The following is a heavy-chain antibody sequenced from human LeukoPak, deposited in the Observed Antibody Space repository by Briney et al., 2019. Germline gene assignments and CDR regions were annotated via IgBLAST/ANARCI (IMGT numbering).Heavy chain of an antibody. Sequence: SETLSLTCTVSGGSISSYYWSWIRQPPGKGLEWIGYIYYSGSTNYNPSLKSRVTISVDTSKNQFSLKLSSVTAADTAVYYCARDRYYYGSGSSQWGDAFGIWGQGTMVTVSS. CDR1: GGSISSYY. CDR3: ARDRYYYGSGSSQWGDAFGI. D-gene: IGHD3-10*01. V-gene: IGHV4-59*01. CDR2: IYYSGST. J-gene: IGHJ3*02.